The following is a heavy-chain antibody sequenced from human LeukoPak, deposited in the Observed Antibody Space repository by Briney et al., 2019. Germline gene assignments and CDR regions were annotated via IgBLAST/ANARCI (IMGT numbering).Heavy chain of an antibody. V-gene: IGHV3-48*01. Sequence: GGSLRLSCAVFGFTFSNYSMSWVRQAPGKGLEWVSYISSRSSTIYYADSVKGRFTISRDNAKNSLYLQMNSLRAEDTAVYYCARDPYCRSGVCSEISWGQGTLVTVSS. D-gene: IGHD2-8*01. CDR1: GFTFSNYS. CDR3: ARDPYCRSGVCSEIS. CDR2: ISSRSSTI. J-gene: IGHJ4*02.